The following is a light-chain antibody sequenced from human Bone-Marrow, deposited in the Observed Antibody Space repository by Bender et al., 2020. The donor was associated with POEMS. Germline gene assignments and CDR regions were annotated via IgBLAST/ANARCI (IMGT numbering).Light chain of an antibody. CDR3: QVWDGDNSRPM. J-gene: IGLJ3*02. CDR1: NIGSKA. CDR2: DDT. Sequence: SYVLTQPPSVSVAPGKTATITCGGNNIGSKAVHWYQQKPGQAPVLVIYDDTDRPSGIPERFSGSNSGNTATLTISRVEAGDEADYYCQVWDGDNSRPMFGGGTKLIVL. V-gene: IGLV3-21*03.